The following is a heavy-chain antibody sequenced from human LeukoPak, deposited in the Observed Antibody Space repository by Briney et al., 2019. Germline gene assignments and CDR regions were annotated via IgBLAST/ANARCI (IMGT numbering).Heavy chain of an antibody. CDR1: GFPFSNYG. V-gene: IGHV3-30*18. Sequence: QPGRSLRLSCAAPGFPFSNYGMHWVRQAPGKGLEWVAVISSDGSDKYNADSVKGRFTISRDNSKKTLYLQMNSLRAEDTAVYYCAKDKGRQGDYWGQGNLV. D-gene: IGHD6-25*01. J-gene: IGHJ4*02. CDR2: ISSDGSDK. CDR3: AKDKGRQGDY.